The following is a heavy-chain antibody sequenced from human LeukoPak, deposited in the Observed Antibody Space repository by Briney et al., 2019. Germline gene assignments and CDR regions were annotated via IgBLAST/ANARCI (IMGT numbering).Heavy chain of an antibody. CDR3: ARVDRNWNYFDY. V-gene: IGHV4-38-2*02. D-gene: IGHD1-20*01. CDR2: IHHSGST. CDR1: GYPISSGYY. Sequence: SETLSLTCTVSGYPISSGYYWGWIRQPPRKGLEWIGSIHHSGSTYYNPSLKSRVTISVDTSRNQFSLNLSSVTAADTAVYFCARVDRNWNYFDYWGQGTLVTVSS. J-gene: IGHJ4*02.